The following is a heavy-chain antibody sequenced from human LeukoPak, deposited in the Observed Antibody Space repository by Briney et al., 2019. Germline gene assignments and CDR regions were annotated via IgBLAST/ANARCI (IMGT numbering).Heavy chain of an antibody. Sequence: GGSLRLSCAASGFTFSSYGMNWVRQAPGKGLEWVSAITGSGGRTYYADSVKGRFTISRDNSKNTLYLQMNSLRIEDTAVYYCTAWTDLYEYWGQGTLVTVSS. CDR2: ITGSGGRT. CDR1: GFTFSSYG. CDR3: TAWTDLYEY. J-gene: IGHJ4*02. V-gene: IGHV3-23*01. D-gene: IGHD3/OR15-3a*01.